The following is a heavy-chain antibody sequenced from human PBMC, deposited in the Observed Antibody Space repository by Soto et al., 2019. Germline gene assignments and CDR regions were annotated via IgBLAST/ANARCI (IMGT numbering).Heavy chain of an antibody. Sequence: PSETLSLTCAVYGGSFSGYYWSWIRQPPGKGLEWIGEINHSGSTNYNPSLKSRVTISVDTSKNQFSLKLSSVTAADTAVYYCARARGYCSGGSCSDRDAFDIWGQGTMVTVSS. D-gene: IGHD2-15*01. V-gene: IGHV4-34*01. CDR3: ARARGYCSGGSCSDRDAFDI. CDR2: INHSGST. J-gene: IGHJ3*02. CDR1: GGSFSGYY.